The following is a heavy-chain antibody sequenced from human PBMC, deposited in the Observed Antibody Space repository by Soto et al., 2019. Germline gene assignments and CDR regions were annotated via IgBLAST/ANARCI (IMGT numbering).Heavy chain of an antibody. V-gene: IGHV1-3*01. CDR3: ASGGSLYCSSHRCSTRYYYGMDV. CDR1: GYSFTSYA. CDR2: INAGNGNT. D-gene: IGHD2-2*02. J-gene: IGHJ6*02. Sequence: XSVKVSCKASGYSFTSYATHWVRQAPGQRLEWMGWINAGNGNTKYSQKFQCRVTITRDTSASTAYMELSSLRSEDTAVYYCASGGSLYCSSHRCSTRYYYGMDVWGQGTTVTVSS.